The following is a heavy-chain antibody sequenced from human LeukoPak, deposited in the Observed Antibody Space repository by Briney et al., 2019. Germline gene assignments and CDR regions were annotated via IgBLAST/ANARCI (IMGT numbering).Heavy chain of an antibody. D-gene: IGHD3-3*01. CDR1: GYTFTGYY. Sequence: ASVKVSCKASGYTFTGYYMHWVRQAPGQGLEWMGWINPNSGGTNYAQKFQGRVTMTRDTSISTAYMELRRLRSDDTAVYYCARAPDMNAVLRFLEWLPWGGGQFDYWGQGTLVTVSS. J-gene: IGHJ4*02. V-gene: IGHV1-2*02. CDR3: ARAPDMNAVLRFLEWLPWGGGQFDY. CDR2: INPNSGGT.